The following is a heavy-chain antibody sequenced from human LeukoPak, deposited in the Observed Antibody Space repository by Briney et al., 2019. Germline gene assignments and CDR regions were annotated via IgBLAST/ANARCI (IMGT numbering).Heavy chain of an antibody. V-gene: IGHV4-59*11. D-gene: IGHD1-26*01. CDR2: IYNSGST. J-gene: IGHJ4*02. Sequence: SETLSLTCTVSGGSISSHYWSWIRQPPGKGLEWIGYIYNSGSTNYNPSLKSRVTISVDTSRNQFSLKLSTVTAADTAVYYCAGSGGYRNFDYWGQGTLVTVSS. CDR1: GGSISSHY. CDR3: AGSGGYRNFDY.